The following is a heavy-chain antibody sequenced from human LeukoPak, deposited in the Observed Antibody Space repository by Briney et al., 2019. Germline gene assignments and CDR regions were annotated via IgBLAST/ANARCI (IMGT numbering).Heavy chain of an antibody. J-gene: IGHJ4*02. Sequence: SETLSLTCTVSGGSISSSSYYWGWIRQPPGKGLEWIGSIYYSGSTYYNPSLKSRVTISVDTSKNQFSLKLSSVTAADTAVYYCARVSDVDTAMVTMGGGFDYWGQGTLVTVSS. D-gene: IGHD5-18*01. CDR2: IYYSGST. V-gene: IGHV4-39*07. CDR3: ARVSDVDTAMVTMGGGFDY. CDR1: GGSISSSSYY.